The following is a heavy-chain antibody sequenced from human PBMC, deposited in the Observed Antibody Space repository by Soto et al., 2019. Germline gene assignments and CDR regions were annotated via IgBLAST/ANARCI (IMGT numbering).Heavy chain of an antibody. J-gene: IGHJ2*01. CDR1: GYTLTELS. D-gene: IGHD3-22*01. CDR3: ATAFAGYYFDTSGYLNWYFDL. V-gene: IGHV1-24*01. Sequence: QVQLVQSGAEVKKPGASVKVSCKVSGYTLTELSMHWVRQAPGQGLEWMGGFHPEDGETIYAQKFQGRVTMSEDISTDTAYMELSSLRFEDTAVYYCATAFAGYYFDTSGYLNWYFDLWGRGTLVTVSS. CDR2: FHPEDGET.